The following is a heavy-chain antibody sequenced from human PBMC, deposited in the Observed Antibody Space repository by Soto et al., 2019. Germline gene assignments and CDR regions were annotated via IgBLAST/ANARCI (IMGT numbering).Heavy chain of an antibody. Sequence: QVHLVQSGAEVKKPGASVKVSCKASGYTLTSYGISWVRQAPGQGLPWMGWISAYNGNTNYADKFQGRVTMNTDTSTSTAHMEVRSLRSDDTAVYYCARAGAFYETSGYPWSTFDIWGQGTMVTVSS. CDR3: ARAGAFYETSGYPWSTFDI. V-gene: IGHV1-18*01. J-gene: IGHJ3*02. D-gene: IGHD3-22*01. CDR2: ISAYNGNT. CDR1: GYTLTSYG.